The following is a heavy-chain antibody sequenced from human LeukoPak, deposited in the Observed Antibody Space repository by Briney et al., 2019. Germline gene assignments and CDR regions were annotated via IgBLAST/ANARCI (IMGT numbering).Heavy chain of an antibody. Sequence: SETLSLTCAVYGESLRRSYWTWIRQPPGKGLEWIGEINHSGNTNYNPSLKSRVTISVDTSKNHFSLKLSSVTAADTAVYFCSTYDNSGYYFDYWGQGTLVTVSS. CDR1: GESLRRSY. CDR2: INHSGNT. J-gene: IGHJ4*02. D-gene: IGHD3-22*01. V-gene: IGHV4-34*01. CDR3: STYDNSGYYFDY.